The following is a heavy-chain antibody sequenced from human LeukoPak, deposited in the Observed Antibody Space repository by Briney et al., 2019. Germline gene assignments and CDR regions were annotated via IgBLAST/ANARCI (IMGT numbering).Heavy chain of an antibody. CDR2: ITIVGGST. D-gene: IGHD1-26*01. Sequence: RESLRLSCTASGFTFSTYAMSWVRQAPGKGLEWVSGITIVGGSTYYADSVKGRFTVSRDSSKNTLYLQMSSLRVEDTAVYYCAKDGSSSHSFIKAQKHYFDYWGQGTLATLSS. J-gene: IGHJ4*02. CDR3: AKDGSSSHSFIKAQKHYFDY. CDR1: GFTFSTYA. V-gene: IGHV3-23*01.